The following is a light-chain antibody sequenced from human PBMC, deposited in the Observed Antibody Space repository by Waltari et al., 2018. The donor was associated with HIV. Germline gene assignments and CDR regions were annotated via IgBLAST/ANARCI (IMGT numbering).Light chain of an antibody. J-gene: IGKJ2*01. CDR1: QTALYSPSNKNY. CDR3: QQPGA. Sequence: IVMTQSPDSLAVSLGERATINCKSSQTALYSPSNKNYLAWYQQKPGQPPKLLIYWASTRESGVPDRFSGSGSGTDFTLTINSLQAEDGAVYYCQQPGAFGQGTKVEIK. CDR2: WAS. V-gene: IGKV4-1*01.